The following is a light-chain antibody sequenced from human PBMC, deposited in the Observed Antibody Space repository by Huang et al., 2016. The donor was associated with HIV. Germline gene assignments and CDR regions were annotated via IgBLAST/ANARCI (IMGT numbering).Light chain of an antibody. CDR2: AAS. J-gene: IGKJ2*01. CDR1: QTVSSN. CDR3: QQYDDWPPT. Sequence: IVMTQSPDTLSVSPGQRATLSCRASQTVSSNLAWYQQIPGQPPRLLIYAASTWATGVPARFSGGGSGTEFALTISSLTSEDFTLYYCQQYDDWPPTFGQGTKLEI. V-gene: IGKV3-15*01.